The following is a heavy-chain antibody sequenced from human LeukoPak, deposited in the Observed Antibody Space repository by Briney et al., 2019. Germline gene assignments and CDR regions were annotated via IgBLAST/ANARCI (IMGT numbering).Heavy chain of an antibody. D-gene: IGHD3-9*01. J-gene: IGHJ4*02. CDR2: NYYSGST. CDR1: GGSISSSSYY. Sequence: SETLSLTCTVSGGSISSSSYYWGWIRQPPGKGLEWIGSNYYSGSTYYNPYLKSRVTISVDTSKNQLSLKLSSVPAADRAVYYCARQVVDWLIISYFDCWGQGTLVTVSS. CDR3: ARQVVDWLIISYFDC. V-gene: IGHV4-39*01.